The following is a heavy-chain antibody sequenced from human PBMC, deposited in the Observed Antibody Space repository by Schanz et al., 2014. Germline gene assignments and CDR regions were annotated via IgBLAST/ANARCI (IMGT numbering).Heavy chain of an antibody. CDR2: MNPNSGNP. J-gene: IGHJ4*02. CDR1: GYTFTSYD. Sequence: QVQLIQSGAEVKKPGASVKVSCTASGYTFTSYDINWVRQAPGQGLEWLGWMNPNSGNPVFAQKFRGRVTMTRNTSMSTAYIELHILTSEDTAVYCCAGGRAFDYWGQGTLVTVSS. CDR3: AGGRAFDY. V-gene: IGHV1-8*01.